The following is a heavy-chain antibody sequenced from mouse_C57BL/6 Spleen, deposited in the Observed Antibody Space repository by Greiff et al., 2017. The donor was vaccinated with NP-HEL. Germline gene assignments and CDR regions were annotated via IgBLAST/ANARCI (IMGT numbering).Heavy chain of an antibody. CDR1: GYTFTDYN. Sequence: DVQLQESGPELVKPGASVKIPCKASGYTFTDYNMDWVKQSHGESLEWIGDINPNNGGTIYNQKFKGKATLTVDKSSSTAYMELRSLTSEDTAVYYCARIGSRNWYFDVWGTGTTVTVSS. V-gene: IGHV1-18*01. CDR3: ARIGSRNWYFDV. J-gene: IGHJ1*03. D-gene: IGHD1-1*01. CDR2: INPNNGGT.